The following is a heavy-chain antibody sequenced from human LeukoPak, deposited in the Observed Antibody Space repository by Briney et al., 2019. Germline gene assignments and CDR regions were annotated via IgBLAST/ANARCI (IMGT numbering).Heavy chain of an antibody. CDR3: AKDGGLWVSAHWGDS. D-gene: IGHD7-27*01. CDR1: GFTLSSYT. Sequence: GGSLRLSCTASGFTLSSYTMSWVRQAPGKGLKWVSTITTGGPNTYYADSVRGRFTVSRDDSKNTLYLQMNSLRAEDTAVYYCAKDGGLWVSAHWGDSWGRGTLVTVSS. V-gene: IGHV3-23*01. J-gene: IGHJ4*02. CDR2: ITTGGPNT.